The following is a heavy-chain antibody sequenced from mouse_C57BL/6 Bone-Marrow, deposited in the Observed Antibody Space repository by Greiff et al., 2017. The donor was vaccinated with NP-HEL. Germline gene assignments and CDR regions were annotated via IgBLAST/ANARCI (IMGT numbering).Heavy chain of an antibody. CDR3: ARIYGSSYAWFAY. Sequence: VQLQESGAELVRPGASVKLSCKASGYTFTDYYINWVKQRPGQGLEWIARIYPGSGNTYYNEKFKGKATLTAEKSSSTAYMQLSSLTSEDSAVYFCARIYGSSYAWFAYWGQGTLVTVSA. V-gene: IGHV1-76*01. J-gene: IGHJ3*01. D-gene: IGHD1-1*01. CDR2: IYPGSGNT. CDR1: GYTFTDYY.